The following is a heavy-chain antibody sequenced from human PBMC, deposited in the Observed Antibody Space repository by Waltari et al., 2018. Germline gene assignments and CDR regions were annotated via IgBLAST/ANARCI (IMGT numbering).Heavy chain of an antibody. V-gene: IGHV4-39*01. CDR3: ARHMPYYDSIYYFDY. Sequence: QLQLQESGPGLVKPSETLSLTCSVSGGSISSSSFFWGWIRQPPGKGLEWIGSLYYTGTTYCNPALKSRVTISADTSKNQFSLKLSSVTAADTAVYYCARHMPYYDSIYYFDYWGQGTLVTVSS. CDR1: GGSISSSSFF. J-gene: IGHJ4*02. D-gene: IGHD3-3*01. CDR2: LYYTGTT.